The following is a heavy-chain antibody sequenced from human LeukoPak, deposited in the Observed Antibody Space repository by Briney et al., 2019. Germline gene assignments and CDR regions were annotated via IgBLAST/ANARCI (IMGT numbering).Heavy chain of an antibody. D-gene: IGHD1-26*01. CDR3: ARLLPWEPTPPEFDY. J-gene: IGHJ4*02. CDR1: GFTFSSYW. Sequence: GGSLRLSCAASGFTFSSYWMHWVRQAPGKGLVWVSRINTDGSSTSYADSVKGRFTISRDNAKNTLYLQMNSLRAEDTAVYYCARLLPWEPTPPEFDYWGQGTLVTVSS. V-gene: IGHV3-74*01. CDR2: INTDGSST.